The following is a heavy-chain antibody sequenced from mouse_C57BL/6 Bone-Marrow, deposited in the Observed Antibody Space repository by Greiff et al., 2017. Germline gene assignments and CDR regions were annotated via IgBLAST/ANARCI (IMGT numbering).Heavy chain of an antibody. CDR3: APTVVATPFAY. D-gene: IGHD1-1*01. J-gene: IGHJ3*01. Sequence: EVQLQQSWAELVKPGASVKLSCTASGFNIKDYYMPWVQQRTEQGLAWIGRIDPEDGETKYAPKFQGKATISSDTSSNTAYPQLSSLTSEDTAVYYCAPTVVATPFAYWGQGTLVTVAA. CDR1: GFNIKDYY. CDR2: IDPEDGET. V-gene: IGHV14-2*01.